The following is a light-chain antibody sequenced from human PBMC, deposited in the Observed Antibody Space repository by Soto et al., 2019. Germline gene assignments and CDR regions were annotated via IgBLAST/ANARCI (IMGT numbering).Light chain of an antibody. J-gene: IGKJ4*01. CDR1: QSVSNN. V-gene: IGKV3-15*01. Sequence: EIGMTQSPATLSVSPGERVTLSGMASQSVSNNIAWYQQKPGQAPRLLIYGATATATGIPARFSGSGSGTEFTLTISSLQSEDFVVYYCQQHNDWPLSFGGGTKVEIK. CDR3: QQHNDWPLS. CDR2: GAT.